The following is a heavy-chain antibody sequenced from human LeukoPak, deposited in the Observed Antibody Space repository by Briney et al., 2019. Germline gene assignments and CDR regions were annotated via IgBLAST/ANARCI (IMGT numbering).Heavy chain of an antibody. CDR2: ISYDGSNK. CDR1: GFTFSSYG. D-gene: IGHD3-10*01. V-gene: IGHV3-30*18. J-gene: IGHJ6*02. CDR3: AKAPYGSGLYYYYGMDV. Sequence: GGPLRLSCAASGFTFSSYGMHWVRQAPGKGLEWVAVISYDGSNKYYADSVKGRFTISRDNSKNTLYLQMNSLRAEDTAVYYCAKAPYGSGLYYYYGMDVWGQGTTVTVSS.